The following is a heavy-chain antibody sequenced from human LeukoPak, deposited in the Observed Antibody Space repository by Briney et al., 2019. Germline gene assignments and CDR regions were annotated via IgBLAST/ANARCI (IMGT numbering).Heavy chain of an antibody. CDR2: IYYSGST. V-gene: IGHV4-39*01. CDR3: ARHLPYVKLGYCSSTSCYTRGGSWFDP. J-gene: IGHJ5*02. Sequence: SETLSLTCTVSGGSISSSSYYWGWIRQPPGKGLEWIGSIYYSGSTYYNPSLKSRVTISGDTSKNQFSLKLSSVTAADTAVYYCARHLPYVKLGYCSSTSCYTRGGSWFDPWGQGTLVTVSS. D-gene: IGHD2-2*02. CDR1: GGSISSSSYY.